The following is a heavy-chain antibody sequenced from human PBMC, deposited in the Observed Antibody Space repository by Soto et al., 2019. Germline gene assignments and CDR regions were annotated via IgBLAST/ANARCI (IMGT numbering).Heavy chain of an antibody. V-gene: IGHV4-39*07. J-gene: IGHJ5*02. D-gene: IGHD6-13*01. CDR3: ARVIAAAGTLWFDP. CDR1: GGSISTSRSY. CDR2: IFYSGST. Sequence: PSETLSLTCNVSGGSISTSRSYWAWIRQPPGKGLEWLANIFYSGSTYYNPSLASRVTVSVDTSKNEFSLKLSSVTAADTAVYYCARVIAAAGTLWFDPWGQGTLVTVSS.